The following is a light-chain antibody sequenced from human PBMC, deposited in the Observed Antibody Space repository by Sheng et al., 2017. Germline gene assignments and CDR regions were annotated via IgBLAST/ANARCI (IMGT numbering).Light chain of an antibody. CDR3: QEVNTYFWT. V-gene: IGKV1-9*01. Sequence: IQLTQSPSSLSASVGDRVTITCRATPGVSSYLGWYHQKPGKAPRLLIYTVESGVSSRFTGSGSGTEFTLTISSLQAEDSGTYFCQEVNTYFWTFGQGTKVDIK. CDR1: PGVSSY. J-gene: IGKJ1*01.